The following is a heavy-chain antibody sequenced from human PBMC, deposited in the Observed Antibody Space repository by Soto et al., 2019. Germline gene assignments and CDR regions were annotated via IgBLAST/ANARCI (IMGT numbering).Heavy chain of an antibody. Sequence: EVQLVASGGGLVQPGGSLRLSCAASGFTVNDYFIDWVRQAPGKGLEWVSIISGSSDAAYYAESVKGRFASSRDNSKNTLYLQMNSLRAEDTAVYYCAKYSGSYPVYNGLSLWGQGTTVTVS. D-gene: IGHD1-26*01. CDR3: AKYSGSYPVYNGLSL. J-gene: IGHJ6*02. V-gene: IGHV3-23*04. CDR1: GFTVNDYF. CDR2: ISGSSDAA.